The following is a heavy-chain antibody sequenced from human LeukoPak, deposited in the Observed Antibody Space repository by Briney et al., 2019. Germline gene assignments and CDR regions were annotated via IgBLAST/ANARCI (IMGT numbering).Heavy chain of an antibody. CDR2: ISYDGSNK. D-gene: IGHD2-21*01. CDR3: ARDYSFSRAFDI. CDR1: GFTFSSYA. J-gene: IGHJ3*02. Sequence: GGSLRLSCAASGFTFSSYAMHWVRQAPGKGLEWVAVISYDGSNKYYADSVKGRFTISRDNSKNTLYLQMNSLRAEDTAVYYCARDYSFSRAFDIWGQGTMVTVSS. V-gene: IGHV3-30*14.